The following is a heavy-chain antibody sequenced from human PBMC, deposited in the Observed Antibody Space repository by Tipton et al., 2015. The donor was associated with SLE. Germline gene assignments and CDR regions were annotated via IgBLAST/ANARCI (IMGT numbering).Heavy chain of an antibody. J-gene: IGHJ4*02. CDR3: AREGYSAGWDGDFDF. CDR2: IYTSGST. Sequence: TLSLTCTVSGGSISSGSYYWSWIRQPAGKGLEWIGRIYTSGSTNYNPSLRSRVTMSVDTSKNQFSLKLTSVTTADTAVYYCAREGYSAGWDGDFDFWGQGALVTVSS. V-gene: IGHV4-61*02. CDR1: GGSISSGSYY. D-gene: IGHD6-19*01.